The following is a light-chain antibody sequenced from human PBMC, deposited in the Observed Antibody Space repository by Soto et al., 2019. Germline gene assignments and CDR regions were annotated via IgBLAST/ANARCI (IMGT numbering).Light chain of an antibody. V-gene: IGKV1-27*01. CDR1: QGIGNY. CDR2: TAS. Sequence: DIQMTQSPSSLSASVGDRVTITCRASQGIGNYLAWFQQKPGKVPKLLIYTASTLQSGVPSRFSGSGSGTDFTLTISRLQPEDVATYSGQKYNSAPITFGQGTRLDIK. J-gene: IGKJ5*01. CDR3: QKYNSAPIT.